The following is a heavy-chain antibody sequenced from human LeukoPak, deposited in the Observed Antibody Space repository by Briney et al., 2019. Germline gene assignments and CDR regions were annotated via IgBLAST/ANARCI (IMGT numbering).Heavy chain of an antibody. Sequence: SETLSLTCAVYGGSFSGYYWSWIRQPPGKGLEWIGEINHSGSTNYNPSLKSRVTISVDTSKNQFSLKLSSVTAADTAAYYCARARTYYDILTGYLTRGMDVWGQGTTVTVSS. CDR2: INHSGST. J-gene: IGHJ6*02. CDR3: ARARTYYDILTGYLTRGMDV. CDR1: GGSFSGYY. V-gene: IGHV4-34*01. D-gene: IGHD3-9*01.